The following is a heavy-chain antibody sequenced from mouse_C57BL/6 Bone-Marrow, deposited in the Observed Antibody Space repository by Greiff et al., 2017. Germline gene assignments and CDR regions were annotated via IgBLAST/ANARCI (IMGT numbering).Heavy chain of an antibody. CDR3: ARAAMDY. Sequence: QVHVKQPGAELVKPGASVKLSCKASGYTFTSYWMQWVKQRPGQGLEWIGEIDPSDSYTNYNQKFKGKATLTVDTSSRTAYLQLSSLTSEDSAVYYCARAAMDYWGQGTSVTVSS. V-gene: IGHV1-50*01. CDR1: GYTFTSYW. CDR2: IDPSDSYT. J-gene: IGHJ4*01.